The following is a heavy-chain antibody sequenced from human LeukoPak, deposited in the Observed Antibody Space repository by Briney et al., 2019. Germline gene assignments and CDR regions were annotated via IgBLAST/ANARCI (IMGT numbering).Heavy chain of an antibody. CDR2: ISSSGSTI. J-gene: IGHJ6*03. V-gene: IGHV3-11*04. CDR3: ARAYSVKYGLGYYYMDV. Sequence: GGSLRLSCAASGFTFSDYYMSWIRQAPGKGLEWVSYISSSGSTIYYADSVKGRFTISRDNAKNSLYLQMNSLRAEDMAVYYCARAYSVKYGLGYYYMDVWGKGTTVTISS. CDR1: GFTFSDYY. D-gene: IGHD1-26*01.